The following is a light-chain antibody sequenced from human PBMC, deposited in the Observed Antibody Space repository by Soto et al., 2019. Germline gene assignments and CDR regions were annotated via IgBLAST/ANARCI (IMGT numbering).Light chain of an antibody. CDR2: DDA. V-gene: IGLV3-21*02. J-gene: IGLJ3*02. CDR1: KIGSKS. CDR3: HVWVNSDLSL. Sequence: SYELTQPPSVSVAPGQTVRITCGGDKIGSKSVHWYQQRPGQAPVLVVYDDADRPSGIPERFSGSNSGNTATLTISRVEAGDEADYYCHVWVNSDLSLFGGGTKVTVL.